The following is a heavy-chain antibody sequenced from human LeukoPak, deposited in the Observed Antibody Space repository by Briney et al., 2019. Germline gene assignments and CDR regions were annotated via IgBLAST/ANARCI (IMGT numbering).Heavy chain of an antibody. CDR2: IYYSCIT. CDR1: VGFITIYY. D-gene: IGHD3-10*01. CDR3: ARVNITMVRGVTAQYYYYGMDV. J-gene: IGHJ6*02. Sequence: PSETLSLTCTVSVGFITIYYWSCIRQPPGKGLEWIGYIYYSCITNYHPSLKGRVTISVDTSKNQFSVKLSSVTAADTAVYYCARVNITMVRGVTAQYYYYGMDVWGQGTTVTVSS. V-gene: IGHV4-59*01.